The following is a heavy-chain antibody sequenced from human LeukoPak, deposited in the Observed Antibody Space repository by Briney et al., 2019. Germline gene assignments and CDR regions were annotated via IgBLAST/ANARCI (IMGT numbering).Heavy chain of an antibody. CDR2: VGIISDTV. CDR3: ARNLDV. J-gene: IGHJ6*02. V-gene: IGHV3-48*04. CDR1: GFSFGSYS. Sequence: GGSLRLSCAASGFSFGSYSMNWVRQAPGRGLEWISFVGIISDTVYYADSVKGRFAISRDNAQNSLYLQMDSLRAEDTAVYYCARNLDVWGQGTTVTVSS.